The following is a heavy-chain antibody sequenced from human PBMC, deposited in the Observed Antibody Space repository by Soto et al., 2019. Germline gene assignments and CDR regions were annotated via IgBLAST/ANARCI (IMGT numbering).Heavy chain of an antibody. J-gene: IGHJ4*02. CDR2: TYSKGGST. CDR3: VRDFWGFDY. V-gene: IGHV3-64D*08. D-gene: IGHD3-16*01. CDR1: GFSISSYA. Sequence: EVQLVESGGGLVQPGGSLRLSCSASGFSISSYAMHWVRQAPGKGLEYVSVTYSKGGSTYYSDSVKGRFTISTDNSKNTLNLQMSSLRAEDTAVYYCVRDFWGFDYWGQGTLVTASS.